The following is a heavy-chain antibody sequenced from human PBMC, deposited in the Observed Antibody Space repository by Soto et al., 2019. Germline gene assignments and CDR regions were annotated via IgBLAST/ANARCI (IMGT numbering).Heavy chain of an antibody. CDR3: ARDGALGGVPKYYYYYRDG. Sequence: AAVKVSCKASGYTFTRYGISWVRQAPGQGLEWMGWISAYNGNTNYAQKLQGRVTMTTDTSTSTAYMELRSLRSDDTAVYYCARDGALGGVPKYYYYYRDGWGKGTRFTVPS. CDR2: ISAYNGNT. V-gene: IGHV1-18*01. CDR1: GYTFTRYG. D-gene: IGHD1-26*01. J-gene: IGHJ6*03.